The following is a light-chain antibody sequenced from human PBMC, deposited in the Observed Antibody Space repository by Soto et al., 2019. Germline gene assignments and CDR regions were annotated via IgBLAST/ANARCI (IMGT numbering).Light chain of an antibody. V-gene: IGKV3-20*01. J-gene: IGKJ1*01. CDR2: GAS. CDR1: QSVSSSY. Sequence: EIVLTQSPGTLSLSPGERATLSCRASQSVSSSYLAWYQQKPGQAPRLLIYGASSRATGIPDRFSGSGSGTEFTLTISRLEPEDVAVYYCQQYGSSPPTFGQGTKVEIK. CDR3: QQYGSSPPT.